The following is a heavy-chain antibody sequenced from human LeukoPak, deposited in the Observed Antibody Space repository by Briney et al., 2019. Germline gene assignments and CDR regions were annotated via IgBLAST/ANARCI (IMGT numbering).Heavy chain of an antibody. V-gene: IGHV1-2*02. J-gene: IGHJ1*01. CDR3: AREDYYDSSGYYKNKDYFQH. Sequence: GASVKVSCKASGYTFTGYYIHWVRQAPGQGLEWMGWINPNSGGTNYAQKFQGRVTMTRDTSISTAYMELSRLRSDDTAVYYCAREDYYDSSGYYKNKDYFQHWGQGNLVTVSS. D-gene: IGHD3-22*01. CDR2: INPNSGGT. CDR1: GYTFTGYY.